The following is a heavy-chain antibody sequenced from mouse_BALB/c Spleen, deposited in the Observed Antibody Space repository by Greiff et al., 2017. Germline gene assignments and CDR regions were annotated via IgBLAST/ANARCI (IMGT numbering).Heavy chain of an antibody. Sequence: EVQLQQPGSELVRPGASVKLSCKASGYTFTSYWMHWVKQRPEQGLEWIGWIDPENGDTEYAPKFQGKATMTADTSSNTAYLQLSSLTSEDTAVYYCTPFITTVVAKAYWGQGTLVTVSA. J-gene: IGHJ3*01. CDR1: GYTFTSYW. CDR3: TPFITTVVAKAY. CDR2: IDPENGDT. D-gene: IGHD1-1*01. V-gene: IGHV14-4*02.